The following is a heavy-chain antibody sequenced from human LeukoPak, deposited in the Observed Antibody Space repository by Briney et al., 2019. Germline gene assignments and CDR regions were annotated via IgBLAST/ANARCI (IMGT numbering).Heavy chain of an antibody. D-gene: IGHD4-23*01. CDR3: ARESTEVTPGY. CDR1: GFSLSSFW. Sequence: GGSLRLSCAASGFSLSSFWMSWVRQAPGRGLEWVANIKQDGSDKNYVDSVKGRFIISRDNAKNSLYLQMNSLRAEDTAVYYCARESTEVTPGYWGQGTLVTVSS. J-gene: IGHJ4*02. CDR2: IKQDGSDK. V-gene: IGHV3-7*01.